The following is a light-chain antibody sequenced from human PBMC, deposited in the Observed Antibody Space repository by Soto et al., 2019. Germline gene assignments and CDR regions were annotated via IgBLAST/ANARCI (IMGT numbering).Light chain of an antibody. J-gene: IGLJ1*01. Sequence: QSVLTQPPSVSGSPGQSVTISCTGTSSDIGGSNRVSWYQQPPGTAPKLVIYDVSDRPSGVPDRFSGSKSGNTASLTISGLQAEDEADYYCTSFTSSYTYGFGTGTKVTVL. CDR3: TSFTSSYTYG. V-gene: IGLV2-18*02. CDR2: DVS. CDR1: SSDIGGSNR.